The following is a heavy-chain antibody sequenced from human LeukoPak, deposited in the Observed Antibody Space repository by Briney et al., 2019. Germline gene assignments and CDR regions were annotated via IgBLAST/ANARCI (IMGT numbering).Heavy chain of an antibody. CDR3: AKAATGVGATSFDY. J-gene: IGHJ4*02. CDR1: GFTFSSYG. D-gene: IGHD1-26*01. CDR2: IWYDGSNK. V-gene: IGHV3-33*06. Sequence: GGSLRLSCAASGFTFSSYGMHWVRQAPGKGLEWVAVIWYDGSNKYYADSVKGRFTISRDNSKNTLYLQMNCLRAEDTAVYYCAKAATGVGATSFDYWGQGTLVTVSS.